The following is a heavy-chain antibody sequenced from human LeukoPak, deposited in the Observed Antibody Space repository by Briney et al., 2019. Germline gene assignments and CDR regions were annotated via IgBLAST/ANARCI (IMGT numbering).Heavy chain of an antibody. D-gene: IGHD5-18*01. CDR2: INPNGGST. J-gene: IGHJ4*02. CDR3: ARAAGDSYGYRYYFDY. Sequence: GSSVKVSCKASGGTFSSYAISWVRQAPGHGLEWMGLINPNGGSTDYAQKFQGRVTMTRDTSTSTVFMELSSLRSEDTAVYYCARAAGDSYGYRYYFDYWGQGTLVTVSS. CDR1: GGTFSSYA. V-gene: IGHV1-46*01.